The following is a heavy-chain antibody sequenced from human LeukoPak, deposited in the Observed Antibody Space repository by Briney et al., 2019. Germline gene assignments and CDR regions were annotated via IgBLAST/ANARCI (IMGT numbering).Heavy chain of an antibody. CDR2: IYYSGST. D-gene: IGHD3-10*01. V-gene: IGHV4-39*01. J-gene: IGHJ6*03. Sequence: PSETLSLTCTVSGGSISSSSYYWGWIRQPPGKGLEWIGSIYYSGSTYYNPSLKSRVTISVDTSKNQFSLKLSSVTAADTAVYYCARPLQLSGSHQSPYYYYMDVWGKRTTVTVSS. CDR3: ARPLQLSGSHQSPYYYYMDV. CDR1: GGSISSSSYY.